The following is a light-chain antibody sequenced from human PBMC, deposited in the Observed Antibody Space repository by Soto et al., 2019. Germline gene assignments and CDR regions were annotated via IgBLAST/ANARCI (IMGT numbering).Light chain of an antibody. Sequence: IVMPQSPATLSLSPGEGATLSCRASQSVSSKLAWYQQRPGQAPRLLIHDTFMRATGIPARFSGSGSGTEFTLTISSLQSEDFAVYYCQQYYNWPPVTFGQGTKVDI. CDR2: DTF. CDR1: QSVSSK. CDR3: QQYYNWPPVT. V-gene: IGKV3D-15*01. J-gene: IGKJ1*01.